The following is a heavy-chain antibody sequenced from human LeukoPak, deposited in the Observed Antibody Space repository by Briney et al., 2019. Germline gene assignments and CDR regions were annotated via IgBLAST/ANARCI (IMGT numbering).Heavy chain of an antibody. CDR1: GFTFSNYA. CDR3: ASAGSHSYFDS. V-gene: IGHV3-23*01. J-gene: IGHJ4*02. CDR2: ISGSGGST. Sequence: GGSLRLSCAASGFTFSNYAMSWVRQAPGKGLEWVSSISGSGGSTYYADSVKGRFTISRDNSKNTLYLQMNSLRAEDTAVYFCASAGSHSYFDSWGPGTLVTVSS. D-gene: IGHD6-13*01.